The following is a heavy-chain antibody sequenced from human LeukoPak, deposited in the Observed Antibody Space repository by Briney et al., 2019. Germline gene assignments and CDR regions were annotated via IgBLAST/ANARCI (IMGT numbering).Heavy chain of an antibody. Sequence: GESLEVSWQGSGYRFMTYWIGWVRQMPGKGLEWMGIIYPGYSDTTYSPSFQGQVTISADKSISTAYLQWSSLEATNSVMYYCARHSVVTPKPDDAFDIWGQGTMVTVSS. J-gene: IGHJ3*02. D-gene: IGHD4-23*01. CDR2: IYPGYSDT. CDR3: ARHSVVTPKPDDAFDI. V-gene: IGHV5-51*01. CDR1: GYRFMTYW.